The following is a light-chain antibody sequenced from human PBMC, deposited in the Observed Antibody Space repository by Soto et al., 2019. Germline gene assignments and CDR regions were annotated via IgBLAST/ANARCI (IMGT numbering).Light chain of an antibody. CDR3: AGWDDSLSGFYV. CDR2: RNN. V-gene: IGLV1-47*01. J-gene: IGLJ1*01. Sequence: QSVLTQPPSVSGTPGQWITISCSGSSSDIGTNYVYWYQQLPGAAPKLLIYRNNQRPSGVPDRFSGSKSGTSASLAISGLRSEDEAEYHCAGWDDSLSGFYVFGNGTRSPS. CDR1: SSDIGTNY.